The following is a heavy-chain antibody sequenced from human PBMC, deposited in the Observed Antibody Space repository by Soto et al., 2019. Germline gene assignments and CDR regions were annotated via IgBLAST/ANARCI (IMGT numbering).Heavy chain of an antibody. CDR3: ARVNPMTTGTEFDY. J-gene: IGHJ4*02. Sequence: EVQLVESGGGLVKPGGSLRLSCAASGFTFSSYSMNWVRQAPGKGLEWVSSISSSSSYIYYADSVKGRFTISRDNANNSLYVKNNSLRAKDTAVYDCARVNPMTTGTEFDYWGQGTLVTVSS. D-gene: IGHD3-10*01. V-gene: IGHV3-21*01. CDR1: GFTFSSYS. CDR2: ISSSSSYI.